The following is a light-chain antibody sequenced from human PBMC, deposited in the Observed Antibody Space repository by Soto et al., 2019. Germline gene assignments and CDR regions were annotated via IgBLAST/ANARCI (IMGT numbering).Light chain of an antibody. J-gene: IGKJ3*01. CDR1: QSLSRN. Sequence: EILMTQSPATLSVSPGERDTLSCRASQSLSRNLAWYQQKPGQAPRLLIYGASTRASGIQDRFSGSGSGKEFTLPITSLQSEDFALYYCQHYNDWPPAFTFGPGTKVDL. CDR3: QHYNDWPPAFT. V-gene: IGKV3-15*01. CDR2: GAS.